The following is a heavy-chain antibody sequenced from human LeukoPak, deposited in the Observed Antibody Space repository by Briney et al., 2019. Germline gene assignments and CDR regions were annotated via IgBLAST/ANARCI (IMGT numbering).Heavy chain of an antibody. J-gene: IGHJ4*02. CDR2: ISHSGNI. D-gene: IGHD3-16*01. V-gene: IGHV4-39*01. Sequence: SETLSLTCTVSGGSISSSTYYWGWIRQPPGKGLEWIGSISHSGNIYYNPSLKSRVTISVDTSKNQFSLKLNSVTAADTAVYYCARQRRLELPDYWGQGTLVTVSS. CDR3: ARQRRLELPDY. CDR1: GGSISSSTYY.